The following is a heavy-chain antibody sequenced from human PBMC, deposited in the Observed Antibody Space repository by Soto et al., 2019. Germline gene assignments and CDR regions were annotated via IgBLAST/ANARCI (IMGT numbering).Heavy chain of an antibody. CDR1: GYTFINYY. J-gene: IGHJ4*02. CDR3: AGHLAAGDV. V-gene: IGHV1-46*01. D-gene: IGHD2-8*02. Sequence: QVQLVQSGAEVKKPGDSVKVSCKASGYTFINYYIHWVRQAPGHGLEWMAIINPTGGSTNYAHTFKGRLTLTMGTSTTSVYMELSSMTSEDTAICYCAGHLAAGDVGGKGTLVTASS. CDR2: INPTGGST.